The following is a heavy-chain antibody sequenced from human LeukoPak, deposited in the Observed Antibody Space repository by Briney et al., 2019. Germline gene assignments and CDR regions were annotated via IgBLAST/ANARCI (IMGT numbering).Heavy chain of an antibody. J-gene: IGHJ3*02. D-gene: IGHD6-13*01. CDR3: ARHIYSSWDRAFDI. CDR1: GPSINSYR. CDR2: TYYSGST. Sequence: PSQTLSPTCPVAGPSINSYRCSWIRQPPGEGLEWIGYTYYSGSTNYNPPLRTGLTTSVDTSKKQCSLKRRSLTAADTAVYYCARHIYSSWDRAFDIWGQGTMVTVSS. V-gene: IGHV4-59*08.